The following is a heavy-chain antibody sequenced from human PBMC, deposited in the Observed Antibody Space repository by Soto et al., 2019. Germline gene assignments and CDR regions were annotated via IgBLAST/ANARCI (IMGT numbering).Heavy chain of an antibody. D-gene: IGHD3-16*01. CDR1: GFTISSYA. CDR2: ISVSGGST. CDR3: AKEASPFGTNAFDV. J-gene: IGHJ3*01. V-gene: IGHV3-23*02. Sequence: PGGSLRLSCAVSGFTISSYAMSWVRQAPGKGLQWVSGISVSGGSTYYGDAVKGRFTISRDNSKNTLYLQMDSLSAGDTAVYYCAKEASPFGTNAFDVWGHGTMVTVPS.